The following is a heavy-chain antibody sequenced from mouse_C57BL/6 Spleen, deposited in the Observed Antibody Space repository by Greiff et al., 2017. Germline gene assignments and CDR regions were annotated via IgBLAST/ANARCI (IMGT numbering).Heavy chain of an antibody. J-gene: IGHJ3*01. CDR3: ASLELGRGWFAY. CDR2: ISDGGSYT. CDR1: GFTFSSYA. D-gene: IGHD4-1*01. Sequence: DVMLVESGGGLVKPGGSLKLSCAASGFTFSSYAMSWVRQTPEKRLEWVATISDGGSYTYYPDNVKGRFTISRDNAKNNLYLQMSHLKSEDTAMYYCASLELGRGWFAYWGQGTLVTVSA. V-gene: IGHV5-4*03.